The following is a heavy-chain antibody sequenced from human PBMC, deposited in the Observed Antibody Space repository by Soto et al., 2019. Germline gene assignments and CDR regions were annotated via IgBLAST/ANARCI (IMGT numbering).Heavy chain of an antibody. CDR2: INESDST. D-gene: IGHD2-21*01. CDR3: ARHGTFWGDTPRWVDP. CDR1: GGSFSGYY. J-gene: IGHJ5*02. V-gene: IGHV4-34*01. Sequence: SETLSLTCAVYGGSFSGYYWSWIRQPPGKGLEWIVEINESDSTNYNPSLKSRVTISADTSKNQLSLRLTLVTAADTAVYFCARHGTFWGDTPRWVDPWGQGTLVTVSS.